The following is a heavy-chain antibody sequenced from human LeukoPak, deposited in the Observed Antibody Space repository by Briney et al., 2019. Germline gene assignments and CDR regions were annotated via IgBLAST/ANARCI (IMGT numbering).Heavy chain of an antibody. CDR1: GFTFTTHG. D-gene: IGHD1-26*01. Sequence: GRSLRLSCSASGFTFTTHGMHGVRQAPGKGLEGVASISYDGSYEYYADSVKGRFTISRDTSKNTLYLQMDRLTLEDPAVYYCAKDRGGSYRGAFDYWGQGTLVTVSS. CDR3: AKDRGGSYRGAFDY. CDR2: ISYDGSYE. V-gene: IGHV3-30*18. J-gene: IGHJ4*02.